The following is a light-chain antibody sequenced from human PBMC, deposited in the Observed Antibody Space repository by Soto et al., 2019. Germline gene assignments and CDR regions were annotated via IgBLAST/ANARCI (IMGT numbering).Light chain of an antibody. CDR1: SSDDGGYNY. CDR2: EVS. CDR3: SSYTSRSPLYVV. J-gene: IGLJ2*01. Sequence: QSVLTQPASVSGSPGQSIAISCTGTSSDDGGYNYVSWYQQHPGKAPKLMIYEVSNRPSGVSNRFSGSKSGNTASLTISGLQAEDEADYYCSSYTSRSPLYVVFGGGTKLTVL. V-gene: IGLV2-14*01.